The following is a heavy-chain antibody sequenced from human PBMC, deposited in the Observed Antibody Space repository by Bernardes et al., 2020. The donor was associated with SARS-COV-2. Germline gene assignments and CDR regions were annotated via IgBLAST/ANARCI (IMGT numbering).Heavy chain of an antibody. Sequence: SEPLSVTCTVSGGCISSYYWSWIRRPPGKGLEWIGYIYYSGSTNYNPSLKSRVTISVDTSKNQFSLKLSSVTAADTAVYYCARQDIGAIFGVVITPAGMDVWGQGTTVTVSS. D-gene: IGHD3-3*01. J-gene: IGHJ6*02. CDR1: GGCISSYY. V-gene: IGHV4-59*08. CDR2: IYYSGST. CDR3: ARQDIGAIFGVVITPAGMDV.